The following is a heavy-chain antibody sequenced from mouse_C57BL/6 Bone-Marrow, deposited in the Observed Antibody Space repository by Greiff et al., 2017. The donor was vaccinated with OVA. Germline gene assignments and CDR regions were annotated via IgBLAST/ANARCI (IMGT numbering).Heavy chain of an antibody. CDR1: GYAFSSSW. Sequence: QVQLQQSGPELVKPGASVKISCKASGYAFSSSWMNWVKQRPGKGLEWIGRIYPGDGDTNYKGKFKGKATLPADKSSSTAYMQRSRRTSEDSAVDFCARHEDGYYASYCYYWGQGTTLTVSS. CDR3: ARHEDGYYASYCYY. CDR2: IYPGDGDT. V-gene: IGHV1-82*01. D-gene: IGHD2-3*01. J-gene: IGHJ2*01.